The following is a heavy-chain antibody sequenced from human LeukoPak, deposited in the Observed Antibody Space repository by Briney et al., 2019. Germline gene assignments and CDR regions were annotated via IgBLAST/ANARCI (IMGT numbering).Heavy chain of an antibody. D-gene: IGHD1-26*01. CDR2: IDHSGST. CDR1: GGSFSGYY. V-gene: IGHV4-34*01. Sequence: PSETLSLTXAVYGGSFSGYYWSWIGQPPGKGLEWIGEIDHSGSTNYNPSLKSRVTISVDTSKNQFSLKLSSVTAADTAVYYCARGGYGGSSWYFDYWGQGTLVTVSS. J-gene: IGHJ4*02. CDR3: ARGGYGGSSWYFDY.